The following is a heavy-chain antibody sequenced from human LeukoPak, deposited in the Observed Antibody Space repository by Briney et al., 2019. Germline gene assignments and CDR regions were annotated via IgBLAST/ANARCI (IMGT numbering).Heavy chain of an antibody. V-gene: IGHV3-21*01. CDR1: GFTFSSYS. Sequence: GGSLRLSCAASGFTFSSYSMNWVRQAPGKGLEWVSSISSSSSYIYYADSVKGRFTISRDNAKNSLYLQMNGLRAEDTAVYYCASKRFAFDIWGQGTMVTVSS. CDR2: ISSSSSYI. D-gene: IGHD5-24*01. J-gene: IGHJ3*02. CDR3: ASKRFAFDI.